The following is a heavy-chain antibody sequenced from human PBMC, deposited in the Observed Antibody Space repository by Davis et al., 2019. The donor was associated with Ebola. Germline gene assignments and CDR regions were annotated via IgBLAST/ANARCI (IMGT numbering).Heavy chain of an antibody. CDR3: AREYCSSTSCRTIYYYYGMDV. V-gene: IGHV1-2*02. Sequence: ASVKVSCKASRYTFTGYYMHWVRQAPGQGLEWMGWINPNSGGTNYAQKFQGRVTMTRDTSISTAYMELSRLRSDDTAVYYCAREYCSSTSCRTIYYYYGMDVWGQGTTVTVSS. D-gene: IGHD2-2*01. CDR2: INPNSGGT. J-gene: IGHJ6*02. CDR1: RYTFTGYY.